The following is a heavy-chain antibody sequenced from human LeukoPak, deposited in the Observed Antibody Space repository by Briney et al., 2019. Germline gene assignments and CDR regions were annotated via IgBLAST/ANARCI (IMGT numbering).Heavy chain of an antibody. Sequence: SETLSLTCTVSGGSISSSSFYWGWIRQPPGKGLQWIGYIHYRGSTYYNPSLKSRVTISVDTSKNQFSLKLSSVNAADTAVYYCARLVGSSWYHEVLRGRDYWGQGTLVTVSS. CDR2: IHYRGST. CDR1: GGSISSSSFY. V-gene: IGHV4-39*01. D-gene: IGHD6-13*01. CDR3: ARLVGSSWYHEVLRGRDY. J-gene: IGHJ4*02.